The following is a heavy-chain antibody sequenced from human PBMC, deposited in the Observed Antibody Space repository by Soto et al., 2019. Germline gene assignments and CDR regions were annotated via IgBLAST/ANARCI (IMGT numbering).Heavy chain of an antibody. Sequence: EVQLVESGGGLVQPGGSLKLSCAASGFTVSGSAVHWVRQASGKGLEWVGRIRSKTNSYATAYAASVKGRFTISRDDSKNTADLQMNSLKTEDTAVYYCTNHLGELSFPRAFDIWGQGTMVIVSS. D-gene: IGHD3-16*02. CDR3: TNHLGELSFPRAFDI. V-gene: IGHV3-73*01. J-gene: IGHJ3*02. CDR1: GFTVSGSA. CDR2: IRSKTNSYAT.